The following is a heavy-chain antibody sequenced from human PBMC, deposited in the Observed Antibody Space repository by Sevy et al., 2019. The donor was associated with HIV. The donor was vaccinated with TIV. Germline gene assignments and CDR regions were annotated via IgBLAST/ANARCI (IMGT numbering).Heavy chain of an antibody. Sequence: GGSLRLSCAASGFTLNSYWMSWVRQAPGKGLEWAANIKQDGSVRYYVDSVKGRFTISGDNARNLVYLQMNSLRVEDAAVYYCGRANAADVSFWGQGTLVTVSS. CDR3: GRANAADVSF. D-gene: IGHD6-13*01. J-gene: IGHJ4*02. CDR2: IKQDGSVR. CDR1: GFTLNSYW. V-gene: IGHV3-7*01.